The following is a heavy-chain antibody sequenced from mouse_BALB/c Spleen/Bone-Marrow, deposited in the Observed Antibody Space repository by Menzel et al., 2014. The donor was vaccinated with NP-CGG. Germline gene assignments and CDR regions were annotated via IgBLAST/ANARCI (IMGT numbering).Heavy chain of an antibody. D-gene: IGHD1-1*01. Sequence: QVQLQQSGAELVRPGSSVKISCKASGYAFSSYWVNWVRQRPGQGLEWIGQIYPGDGDTNYNGKFKDKATLTADKSSSTAYMQLSSLTSEASAVYFCAKSGYGSFYYWGQGTTLTVSS. J-gene: IGHJ2*01. CDR1: GYAFSSYW. V-gene: IGHV1-80*01. CDR2: IYPGDGDT. CDR3: AKSGYGSFYY.